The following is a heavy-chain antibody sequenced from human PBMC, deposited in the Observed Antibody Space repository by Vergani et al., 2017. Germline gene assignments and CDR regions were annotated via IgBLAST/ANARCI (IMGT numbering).Heavy chain of an antibody. CDR3: ASGGVYYYDSSGYIGY. CDR1: GFTFSSYA. Sequence: DVQLLESGGGLVQPGGSLRLSCAASGFTFSSYAMSWVRQAPGKGLEWVSAISGSGGSTYYADSVKGRFTISRDNSKNTLYLQMNSLRAEDTAVYYCASGGVYYYDSSGYIGYWGQGTLVTVSS. CDR2: ISGSGGST. D-gene: IGHD3-22*01. J-gene: IGHJ4*02. V-gene: IGHV3-23*01.